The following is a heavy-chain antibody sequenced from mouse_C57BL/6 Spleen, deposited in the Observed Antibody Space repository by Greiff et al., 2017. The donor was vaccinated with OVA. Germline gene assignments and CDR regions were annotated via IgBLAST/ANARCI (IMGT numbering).Heavy chain of an antibody. J-gene: IGHJ4*01. D-gene: IGHD1-1*01. V-gene: IGHV1-19*01. CDR1: GYTFTDYY. Sequence: EVKLMESGPVLVKPGASVKMSCKASGYTFTDYYMNWVKQSHGKSLEWIGVINPYNGGTSYNQKFKGKATLTVDKSSSTAYMELNSLTSEDSAVYYCARFPMTTVVANYAMDYWGQGTSVTVSS. CDR2: INPYNGGT. CDR3: ARFPMTTVVANYAMDY.